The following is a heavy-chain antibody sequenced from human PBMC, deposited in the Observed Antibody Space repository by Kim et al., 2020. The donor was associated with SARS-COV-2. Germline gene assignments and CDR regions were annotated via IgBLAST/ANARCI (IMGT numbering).Heavy chain of an antibody. Sequence: QKFQGRVTITADESTSTAYMELSSLRSEDTAVYYCARYSGSPLRNREFDPWGQGTLVTVSS. CDR3: ARYSGSPLRNREFDP. J-gene: IGHJ5*02. V-gene: IGHV1-69*01. D-gene: IGHD1-26*01.